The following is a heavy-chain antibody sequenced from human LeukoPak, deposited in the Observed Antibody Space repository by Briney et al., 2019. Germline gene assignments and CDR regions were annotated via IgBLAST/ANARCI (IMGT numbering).Heavy chain of an antibody. CDR2: IYHSGST. J-gene: IGHJ5*02. D-gene: IGHD4-17*01. Sequence: SETLSLTCAVSGGSISSSNWWSWVRQPPGKGLEWIGEIYHSGSTNYNPSLKSRVTISVDRSKNQLSLKLSSVTAADTAVYYCARAYGDYVDWFDPWGQGTLVTVSS. CDR3: ARAYGDYVDWFDP. V-gene: IGHV4-4*02. CDR1: GGSISSSNW.